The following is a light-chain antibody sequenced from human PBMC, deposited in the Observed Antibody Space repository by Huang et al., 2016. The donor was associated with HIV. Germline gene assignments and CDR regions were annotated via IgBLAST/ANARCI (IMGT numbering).Light chain of an antibody. CDR1: QSISTY. J-gene: IGKJ5*01. Sequence: IQMTQSPTSLSASVGDRVFITCRASQSISTYLNWYQQKPRKAPKLLISSASSLHNGVPSRFSGSGSGTDFTLTIKGLQLDDFATYYCQQSYSALSSFGPGTRL. CDR3: QQSYSALSS. V-gene: IGKV1-39*01. CDR2: SAS.